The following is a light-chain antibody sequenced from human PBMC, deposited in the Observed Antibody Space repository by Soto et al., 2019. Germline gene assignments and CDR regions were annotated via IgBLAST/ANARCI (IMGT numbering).Light chain of an antibody. CDR2: EVS. J-gene: IGLJ2*01. CDR3: ASYTTTGTVL. CDR1: SSDIGGYNS. V-gene: IGLV2-14*01. Sequence: QSALTQPASVSGSPGQSITISCTGTSSDIGGYNSVSWFQQHPGTAPKLMIYEVSNRPSGISNRFSGSKFDNAASLTISGLQAENEADYYCASYTTTGTVLFGAGTKVTVL.